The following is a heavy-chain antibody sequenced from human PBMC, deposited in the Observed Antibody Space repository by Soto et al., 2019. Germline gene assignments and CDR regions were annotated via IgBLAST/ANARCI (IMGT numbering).Heavy chain of an antibody. CDR1: GGAFIGYY. V-gene: IGHV4-34*01. J-gene: IGHJ5*02. Sequence: AETLSLTCAVYGGAFIGYYWSWSGHPPGKGLEWIGEINHSGSTNYNPSLKSRVTISVDTSKNQFSLKLSSVTAADTAVYYCARRGYCSGGSCYSWFDPWGQGTLVTVSS. CDR3: ARRGYCSGGSCYSWFDP. D-gene: IGHD2-15*01. CDR2: INHSGST.